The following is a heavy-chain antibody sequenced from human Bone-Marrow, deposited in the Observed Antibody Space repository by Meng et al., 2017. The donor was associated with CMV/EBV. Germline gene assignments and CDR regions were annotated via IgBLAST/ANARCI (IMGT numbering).Heavy chain of an antibody. CDR2: INPNSGGT. CDR1: GYTFTGYY. D-gene: IGHD6-6*01. J-gene: IGHJ6*02. Sequence: ASVKVSCKASGYTFTGYYMHWVRQAPGQGLEWMGWINPNSGGTNYAQKFQGRVTMTRDTSISTAYLQWSSLKASDTAMYYCARHSRSSEHYYGKDVWGQGTTITVSS. V-gene: IGHV1-2*02. CDR3: ARHSRSSEHYYGKDV.